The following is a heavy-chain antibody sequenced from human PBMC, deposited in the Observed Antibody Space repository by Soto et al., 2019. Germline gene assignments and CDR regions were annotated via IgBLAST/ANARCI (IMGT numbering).Heavy chain of an antibody. J-gene: IGHJ6*02. Sequence: SETLSLTCTVSGGSISSSNWWGWIRQPPGKGLEWIGYIYYSGSTYYNPSLKSRVTMSVDTSKNQFSLKLSSVTAVDTAVYYCARMGGSGVDGMDVWGQGTTVTVSS. D-gene: IGHD2-15*01. CDR2: IYYSGST. V-gene: IGHV4-28*01. CDR3: ARMGGSGVDGMDV. CDR1: GGSISSSNW.